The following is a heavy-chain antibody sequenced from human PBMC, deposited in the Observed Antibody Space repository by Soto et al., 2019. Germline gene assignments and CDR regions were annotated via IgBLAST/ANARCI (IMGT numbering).Heavy chain of an antibody. D-gene: IGHD3-3*01. CDR3: ARDHMTWRAGYYFDY. CDR2: IWYDGSNK. Sequence: GGLPRLSCAASGLNFRSYGMHWVRQAPGKGLEWVAAIWYDGSNKYYADSVKGRFTVSRDNSKNTLYLQMNSLRAEDTAVYYCARDHMTWRAGYYFDYWGQGTLVTVSS. J-gene: IGHJ4*02. CDR1: GLNFRSYG. V-gene: IGHV3-33*01.